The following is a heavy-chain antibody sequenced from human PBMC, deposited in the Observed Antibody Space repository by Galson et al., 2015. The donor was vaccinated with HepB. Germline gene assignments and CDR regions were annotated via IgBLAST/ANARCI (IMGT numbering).Heavy chain of an antibody. CDR1: GFTFSSYA. CDR3: ARSSGPRVGAFDI. V-gene: IGHV3-30-3*01. CDR2: ISYDGSNK. D-gene: IGHD2-15*01. J-gene: IGHJ3*02. Sequence: SLRLSCAASGFTFSSYAMHWVRQAPGKGLEWVAVISYDGSNKYYADSVKGRFTISRDNSKNTLYLQMNSLRAEDTAVYYCARSSGPRVGAFDIWGQGTMVTVSS.